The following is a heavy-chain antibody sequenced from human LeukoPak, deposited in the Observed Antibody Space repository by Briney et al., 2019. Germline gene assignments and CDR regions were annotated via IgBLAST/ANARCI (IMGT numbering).Heavy chain of an antibody. J-gene: IGHJ1*01. D-gene: IGHD6-19*01. CDR2: IWYDGSKR. CDR1: GFTFSSYG. V-gene: IGHV3-30*02. CDR3: AKAFLGTGWYGSVRGEGFQH. Sequence: GGSLRLSCAASGFTFSSYGMHWVRQAPGKGLEWVALIWYDGSKRYYADSVKGRFTISRDNSKNTLYLQMNSLRPEDTAMYYCAKAFLGTGWYGSVRGEGFQHWGQGTLVTVSS.